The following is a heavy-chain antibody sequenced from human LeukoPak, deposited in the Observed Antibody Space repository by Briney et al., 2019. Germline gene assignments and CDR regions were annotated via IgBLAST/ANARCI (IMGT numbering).Heavy chain of an antibody. D-gene: IGHD1/OR15-1a*01. V-gene: IGHV4-39*07. Sequence: SETLSLTCTVSGGSISSSGYYWGWIRQPPGKGLEWIGSIYYSGSTYYNPSLKSRVTISVDTSKNQFSLKLSSVTAADTAVYYCAITSGTKGNWFDPWGQGTLVTVSS. CDR1: GGSISSSGYY. J-gene: IGHJ5*02. CDR2: IYYSGST. CDR3: AITSGTKGNWFDP.